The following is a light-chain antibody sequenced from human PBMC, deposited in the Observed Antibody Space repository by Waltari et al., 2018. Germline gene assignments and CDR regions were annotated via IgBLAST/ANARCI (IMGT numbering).Light chain of an antibody. CDR2: VNNDGSH. V-gene: IGLV4-69*01. J-gene: IGLJ3*02. CDR1: SGHSFYP. CDR3: QTWGTGTWV. Sequence: QLVLTQSPSASASQGASVKLSCTLSSGHSFYPIAWHQQQPEKGPRFLMKVNNDGSHMKGDGIPDRFSGSSSGAERYLTISSLQSEDEADYYCQTWGTGTWVFGGGTKLTVL.